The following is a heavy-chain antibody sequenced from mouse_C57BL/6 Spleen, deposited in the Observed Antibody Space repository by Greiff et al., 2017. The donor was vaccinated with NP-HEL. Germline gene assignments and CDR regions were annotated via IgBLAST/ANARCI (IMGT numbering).Heavy chain of an antibody. D-gene: IGHD1-1*01. CDR2: IDPSDSET. J-gene: IGHJ4*01. CDR1: GYTFPSYW. V-gene: IGHV1-52*01. CDR3: AREDYYGSSYYYAMDY. Sequence: QVQLQQPGAELVRPGSSVKLSCKASGYTFPSYWLHWVKQRPIQGLEWIGNIDPSDSETHYNQKFKDKATLTVDKSSSTAYMQLSSLTSEDSAVYYCAREDYYGSSYYYAMDYWGQGTSVTVSS.